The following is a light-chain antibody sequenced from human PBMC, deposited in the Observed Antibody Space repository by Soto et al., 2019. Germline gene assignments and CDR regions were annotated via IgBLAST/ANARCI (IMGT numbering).Light chain of an antibody. J-gene: IGLJ1*01. CDR3: ETWDSNTLHV. V-gene: IGLV4-60*02. Sequence: QPVLTQSSSASASLGSSVKLTCTLSSGHSSYIIAWHQQQPGKAPRYLMKLEGSGSYNKGSGVPDRFSGSSSGADRYLTISNLQFEDEADYYCETWDSNTLHVFGTGTKLTVL. CDR1: SGHSSYI. CDR2: LEGSGSY.